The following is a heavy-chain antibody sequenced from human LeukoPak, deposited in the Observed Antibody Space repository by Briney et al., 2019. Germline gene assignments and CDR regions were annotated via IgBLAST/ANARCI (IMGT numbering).Heavy chain of an antibody. CDR2: INHSGST. CDR1: GGSFSGYY. D-gene: IGHD2-15*01. J-gene: IGHJ4*02. V-gene: IGHV4-34*01. CDR3: ASNIKRVAPFDY. Sequence: SETLSLTCAVYGGSFSGYYWSWIRQPPGKGLEWIGEINHSGSTNYNPSLKSRVTISVDTSKNQFSLKLSSVAAADTAVYYCASNIKRVAPFDYWGQGTLVTVSS.